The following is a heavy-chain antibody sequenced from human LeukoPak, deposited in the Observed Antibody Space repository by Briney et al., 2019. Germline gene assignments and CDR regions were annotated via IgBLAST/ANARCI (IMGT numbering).Heavy chain of an antibody. CDR1: GFPFSRSV. CDR3: VREGVSSNWNNWYFDL. CDR2: IGSMDDT. Sequence: GGSLRLSCAACGFPFSRSVMQWVPQPTGKGVEGVSAIGSMDDTFNPGSVKGRFNISRDNDENILYLQMTSLRAGDTGVYYCVREGVSSNWNNWYFDLWGRSTLVTVSS. J-gene: IGHJ2*01. D-gene: IGHD6-13*01. V-gene: IGHV3-13*04.